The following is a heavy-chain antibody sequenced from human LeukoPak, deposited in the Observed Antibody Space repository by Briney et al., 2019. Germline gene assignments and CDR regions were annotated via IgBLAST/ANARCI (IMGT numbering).Heavy chain of an antibody. J-gene: IGHJ5*02. CDR2: IYTSGST. D-gene: IGHD3-16*01. CDR1: GGSISSGSYY. CDR3: ARDDRRFGIDGNWFDP. Sequence: SETLSLTCTVSGGSISSGSYYWSWIRQPAGKGLEWIGRIYTSGSTNYNPSLKSRVTISVDTSKNQFSLKLSSVTAADTAVYYCARDDRRFGIDGNWFDPWGQGTLVTVSS. V-gene: IGHV4-61*02.